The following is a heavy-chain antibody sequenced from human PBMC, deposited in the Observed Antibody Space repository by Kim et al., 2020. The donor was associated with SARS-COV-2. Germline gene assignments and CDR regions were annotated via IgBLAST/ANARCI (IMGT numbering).Heavy chain of an antibody. CDR3: ARHILFVAGRRDGRGQQLVRVGYFDY. Sequence: SETLSLTCTVSGGSISSSSYYWGWIRQPPGKGLEWIGSIYYSGSTYYNPSLKSRVTISVDTSKNQFSLKLSSVTAADTAVYYCARHILFVAGRRDGRGQQLVRVGYFDYWGQGTLVTVSS. V-gene: IGHV4-39*01. CDR1: GGSISSSSYY. D-gene: IGHD6-13*01. CDR2: IYYSGST. J-gene: IGHJ4*02.